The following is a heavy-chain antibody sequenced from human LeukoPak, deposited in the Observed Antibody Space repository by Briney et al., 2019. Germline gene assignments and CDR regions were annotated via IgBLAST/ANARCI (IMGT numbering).Heavy chain of an antibody. CDR2: IIPIFGTA. CDR1: GGTFSSYA. CDR3: ARGPSAYYYYMDV. Sequence: GASVKVSCKASGGTFSSYAISWVRQAPGQGLEWMGGIIPIFGTANYAQKFQGRVTITADKSTSTAYMELSSLRSEDTAVYYCARGPSAYYYYMDVWGKGTTVTVSS. J-gene: IGHJ6*03. V-gene: IGHV1-69*06.